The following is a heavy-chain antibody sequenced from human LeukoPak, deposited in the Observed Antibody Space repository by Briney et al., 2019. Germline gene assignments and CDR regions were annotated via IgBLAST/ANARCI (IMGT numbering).Heavy chain of an antibody. D-gene: IGHD2-2*01. CDR1: GFTFSSYA. CDR3: AKFIWRGSSTSCYDY. J-gene: IGHJ4*02. V-gene: IGHV3-23*01. CDR2: ISGSGGST. Sequence: GGSLRLSCAASGFTFSSYAMSWVRQAPARGLVWVSAISGSGGSTYYADSVKGRFTISRDNSKNTLYLQMNSLRPEDTAVYYCAKFIWRGSSTSCYDYWGQGTLVTVSS.